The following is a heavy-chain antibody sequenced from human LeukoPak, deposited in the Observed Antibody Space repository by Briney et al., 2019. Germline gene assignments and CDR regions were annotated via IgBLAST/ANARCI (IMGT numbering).Heavy chain of an antibody. CDR1: GFTFSSYA. CDR2: ISGSGGST. V-gene: IGHV3-23*01. Sequence: GGSLRLSCAASGFTFSSYAMSWVRQAPGKGLEWVSAISGSGGSTYYADSVKGRFTISRDNSKNTLYLQMNSLRAEDTAVYYCAKGSGSEGKKWTKGSAAGTPFDYWGQGTLVTVSS. J-gene: IGHJ4*02. CDR3: AKGSGSEGKKWTKGSAAGTPFDY. D-gene: IGHD6-13*01.